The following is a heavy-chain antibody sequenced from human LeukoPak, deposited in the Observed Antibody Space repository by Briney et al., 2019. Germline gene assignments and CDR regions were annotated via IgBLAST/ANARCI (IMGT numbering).Heavy chain of an antibody. CDR2: INPNSGGT. Sequence: VASVKVSCKASGYTFTGYYMHWVRQAPGQGLEWMGRINPNSGGTNYAQKFQGRVTMTRDTSISTAYMELSRLGSDDTAVYYCASSRGSYFPFDYWGQGTLVTVSS. D-gene: IGHD1-26*01. CDR1: GYTFTGYY. J-gene: IGHJ4*02. V-gene: IGHV1-2*06. CDR3: ASSRGSYFPFDY.